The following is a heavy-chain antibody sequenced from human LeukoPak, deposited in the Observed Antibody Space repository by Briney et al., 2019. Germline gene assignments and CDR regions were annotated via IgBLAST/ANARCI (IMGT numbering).Heavy chain of an antibody. CDR2: IYYSGSP. CDR3: ARERHYDFWSDHQGAFDI. CDR1: GGSLSSYY. J-gene: IGHJ3*02. D-gene: IGHD3-3*01. Sequence: PSETLSLTCTVSGGSLSSYYWSWVRQPPGKGLEWIGSIYYSGSPNYNPSLKSRFTISVDTSKNQFSLKLSSVTAADTAVYDCARERHYDFWSDHQGAFDIWGHGTIVTVSS. V-gene: IGHV4-59*01.